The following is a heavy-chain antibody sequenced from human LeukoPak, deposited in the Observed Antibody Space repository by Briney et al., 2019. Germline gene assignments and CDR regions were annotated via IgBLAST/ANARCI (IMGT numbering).Heavy chain of an antibody. CDR3: ASRRRGYSYGYVGY. CDR1: GGSIRSSYYY. J-gene: IGHJ4*02. Sequence: SETLSLTCTVSGGSIRSSYYYWGWIRQPPGKGLEWIGSIYDSGSTNYNPSLKSRVTISVDTSKNQFSLKLSSVTAADTAVYYCASRRRGYSYGYVGYWGQGTLVTVSS. CDR2: IYDSGST. D-gene: IGHD5-18*01. V-gene: IGHV4-39*07.